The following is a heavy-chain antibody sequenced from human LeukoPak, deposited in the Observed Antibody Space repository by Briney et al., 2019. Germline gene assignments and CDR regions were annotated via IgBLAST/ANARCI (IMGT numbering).Heavy chain of an antibody. V-gene: IGHV1-18*01. J-gene: IGHJ3*02. CDR1: GGTFSSYA. Sequence: ASVKVSCKASGGTFSSYAISWVRRAPGQGLEWMGWISAYNGNTNYAQKLQGRVTMTTDTSTSTAYMELRSLRSDDTAVYYCARILTRITIIGVVIETRDAFDIWGQGTMVTFSS. D-gene: IGHD3-3*01. CDR3: ARILTRITIIGVVIETRDAFDI. CDR2: ISAYNGNT.